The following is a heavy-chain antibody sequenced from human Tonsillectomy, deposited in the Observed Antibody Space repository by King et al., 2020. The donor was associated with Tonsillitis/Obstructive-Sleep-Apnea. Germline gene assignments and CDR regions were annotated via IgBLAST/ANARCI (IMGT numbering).Heavy chain of an antibody. CDR2: IIPILGIA. Sequence: IQLVQSGAEVKKPGSSVKVSCKASGGTFSSYAISWVRQAPGQGLEWMGGIIPILGIANYAQKFQGRVTITADKSTSTAYMELSSLRSEDTAVYYCASIPPSSERGGDAFDIWGQGTMVTVSS. CDR3: ASIPPSSERGGDAFDI. J-gene: IGHJ3*02. V-gene: IGHV1-69*10. CDR1: GGTFSSYA. D-gene: IGHD3-22*01.